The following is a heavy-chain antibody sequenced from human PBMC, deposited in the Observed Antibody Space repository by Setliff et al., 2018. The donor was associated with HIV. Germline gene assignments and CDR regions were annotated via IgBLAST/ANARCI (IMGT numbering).Heavy chain of an antibody. CDR3: ARDTWQKFDYDDSGFYYWDC. D-gene: IGHD3-22*01. V-gene: IGHV3-21*01. Sequence: PGGSLRLSCAASGFTFSSYAMSWVRQAPGKGLEWVSVIGGSGGDIWYADSVKGRFTISRDNAKNSLYLQLNSLRAEDTAVYFCARDTWQKFDYDDSGFYYWDCWGQGTLVTVSS. J-gene: IGHJ4*02. CDR2: IGGSGGDI. CDR1: GFTFSSYA.